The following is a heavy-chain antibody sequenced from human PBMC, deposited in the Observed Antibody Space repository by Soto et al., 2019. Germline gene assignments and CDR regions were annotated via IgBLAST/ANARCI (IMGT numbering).Heavy chain of an antibody. Sequence: GGSLRLSCAASGFTFSSYGMHWVRQAPGKGLEWVAVIWYEGSNKYYADSVKGRFTISRDNSKNTLYLQMNSLRAEDTAVYYCAREGGIAAAVYYYYGMDVWGQGTTVTVS. CDR1: GFTFSSYG. J-gene: IGHJ6*02. D-gene: IGHD6-13*01. V-gene: IGHV3-33*01. CDR2: IWYEGSNK. CDR3: AREGGIAAAVYYYYGMDV.